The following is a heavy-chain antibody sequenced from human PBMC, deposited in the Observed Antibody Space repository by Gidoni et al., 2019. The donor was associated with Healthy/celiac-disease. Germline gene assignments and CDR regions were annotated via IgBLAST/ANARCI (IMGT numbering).Heavy chain of an antibody. CDR3: ARGYSSGWSIFDY. D-gene: IGHD6-19*01. CDR2: TYYRSKWYN. CDR1: GDSVPRKSAA. Sequence: QVQLQQRGPGLVKHSQILSLTCAISGDSVPRKSAAWNWIRQSPSRGLEWLGRTYYRSKWYNDYAVSVKSRITINPDTSKNQFSLQLNSVTPEDTAVYYCARGYSSGWSIFDYWGQGTLVTVSS. J-gene: IGHJ4*02. V-gene: IGHV6-1*01.